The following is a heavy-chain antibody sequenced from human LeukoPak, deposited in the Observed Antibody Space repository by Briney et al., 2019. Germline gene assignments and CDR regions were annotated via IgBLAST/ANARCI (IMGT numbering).Heavy chain of an antibody. Sequence: GGSLRLSCAASGFSFNEYYMSWIRQAPGKGLEWVSDISSSGDIESYADSVKGRFSISRDNAEKSQFLQMNGLRAEDTAVYYCARERVAGTFDYWGPGIQVTVSS. D-gene: IGHD6-19*01. CDR1: GFSFNEYY. CDR3: ARERVAGTFDY. V-gene: IGHV3-11*01. J-gene: IGHJ4*02. CDR2: ISSSGDIE.